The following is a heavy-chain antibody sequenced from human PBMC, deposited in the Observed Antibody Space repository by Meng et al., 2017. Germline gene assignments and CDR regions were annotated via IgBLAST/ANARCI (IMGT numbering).Heavy chain of an antibody. Sequence: EVLLVASGGGLVKPGGSLRLSCVASGFRVTDAWMSWVRQAPGKGLEWVGRINSNSDGGTTDYAAPVKGRFTISRDDSKNTLYLQMNSLITEDTAVYFCATGAAAADHWGQGTLVTVSS. CDR2: INSNSDGGTT. CDR1: GFRVTDAW. J-gene: IGHJ4*02. V-gene: IGHV3-15*01. D-gene: IGHD6-13*01. CDR3: ATGAAAADH.